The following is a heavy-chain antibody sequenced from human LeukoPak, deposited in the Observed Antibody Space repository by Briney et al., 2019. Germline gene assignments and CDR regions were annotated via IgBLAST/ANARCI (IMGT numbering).Heavy chain of an antibody. CDR1: GFTFSDYY. Sequence: PGGSLRLSCATSGFTFSDYYTSWIRQAPGKGLEWISYISGSGSATNYADSVKGRFTISRDNSKNTLYLQMNSLRVEDTAVYYCAKAYLTTVVTPGADYWGQGTLVTVSA. CDR3: AKAYLTTVVTPGADY. CDR2: ISGSGSAT. V-gene: IGHV3-11*05. J-gene: IGHJ4*02. D-gene: IGHD4-23*01.